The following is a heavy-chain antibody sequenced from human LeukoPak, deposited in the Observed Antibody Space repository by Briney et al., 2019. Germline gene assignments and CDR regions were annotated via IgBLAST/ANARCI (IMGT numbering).Heavy chain of an antibody. Sequence: ASVKVSCKASGYTFTSYAMNWVRQAPGQGLEWMGWINTNTGNPTYAQGFTGQFVFSLDTSVSTAYLQISSLKAEDTAVYYCARDYLVDTAMHDAFDIWGQGTMVTVSS. CDR1: GYTFTSYA. D-gene: IGHD5-18*01. CDR2: INTNTGNP. V-gene: IGHV7-4-1*02. CDR3: ARDYLVDTAMHDAFDI. J-gene: IGHJ3*02.